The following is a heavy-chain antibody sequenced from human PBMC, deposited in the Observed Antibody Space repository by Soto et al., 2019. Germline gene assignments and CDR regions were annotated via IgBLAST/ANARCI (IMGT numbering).Heavy chain of an antibody. D-gene: IGHD2-21*02. J-gene: IGHJ6*02. CDR3: ARVTDYYYGMDV. CDR1: GGTFSSYA. CDR2: IIPIFGTA. Sequence: GASVKVSCKASGGTFSSYAMSWVRQAPGQGLEWMGGIIPIFGTANYAQKFQGRVTITADESTSTAYMELSSLRSEDTAVYYCARVTDYYYGMDVWGQGTTLTVSS. V-gene: IGHV1-69*13.